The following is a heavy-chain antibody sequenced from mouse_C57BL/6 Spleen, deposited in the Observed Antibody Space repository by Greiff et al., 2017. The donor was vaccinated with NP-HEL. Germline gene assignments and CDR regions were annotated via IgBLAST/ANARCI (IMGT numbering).Heavy chain of an antibody. CDR2: ISSGGSYT. Sequence: EVKVVESGGDLVKPGGSLKLSCAASGFTFSSYGMSWVRQTPDKRLEWVATISSGGSYTYYPDSVKGRFTISRDNAKNTLYLQMSSLKSEDTAMYYCARQDYGSSQYFDVWGTGTTVTVSS. D-gene: IGHD1-1*01. J-gene: IGHJ1*03. V-gene: IGHV5-6*01. CDR3: ARQDYGSSQYFDV. CDR1: GFTFSSYG.